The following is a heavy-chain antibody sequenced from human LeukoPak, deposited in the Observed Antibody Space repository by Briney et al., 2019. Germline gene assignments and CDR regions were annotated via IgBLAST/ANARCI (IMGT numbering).Heavy chain of an antibody. CDR2: ISWDGGST. Sequence: GGSLRLSCAASGFTFDDYAMHWVRQAPGKGLEWVSLISWDGGSTYYADSVKGRFTISRDNSKNSLYLQMNSLRAEDTAVYYCASKYSSSWYEVPWNFDLWGRGTLVTVSS. D-gene: IGHD6-13*01. J-gene: IGHJ2*01. V-gene: IGHV3-43D*03. CDR3: ASKYSSSWYEVPWNFDL. CDR1: GFTFDDYA.